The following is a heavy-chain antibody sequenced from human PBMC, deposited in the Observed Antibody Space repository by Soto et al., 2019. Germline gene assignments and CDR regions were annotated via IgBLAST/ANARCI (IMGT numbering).Heavy chain of an antibody. CDR1: GYTFTSYG. CDR2: INPNSGGT. J-gene: IGHJ6*02. V-gene: IGHV1-2*04. CDR3: ARDGGDSGDLYGMDV. Sequence: ASVKVSCKASGYTFTSYGISWVRQAPGQGLEWMGWINPNSGGTNYAQKFQGWVTMTRDTSISTAYMELSRLRSDDTAVYYCARDGGDSGDLYGMDVWGQGTTVTVSS. D-gene: IGHD5-12*01.